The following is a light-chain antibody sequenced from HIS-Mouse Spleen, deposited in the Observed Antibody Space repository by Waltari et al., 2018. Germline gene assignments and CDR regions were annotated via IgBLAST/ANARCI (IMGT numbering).Light chain of an antibody. V-gene: IGLV3-21*03. Sequence: SYVLTQPPSVSVAPGKTARITCGGNNIGSKSVNWYQQKPGPAPVLVGYDDSDRPSGIPERFSGSNSGNTATLTISRVEAGDEADYYCQVWDSSSDHVVFGGGTKLTVL. CDR2: DDS. CDR3: QVWDSSSDHVV. CDR1: NIGSKS. J-gene: IGLJ2*01.